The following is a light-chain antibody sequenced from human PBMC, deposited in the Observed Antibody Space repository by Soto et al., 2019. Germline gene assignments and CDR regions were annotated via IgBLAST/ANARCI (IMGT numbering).Light chain of an antibody. CDR3: QSYDSSLVV. CDR1: SSNIGAGYD. J-gene: IGLJ2*01. Sequence: QSVLTQPPSVSGAPGQRVTVSCTGSSSNIGAGYDVHWYQQLPGTAPKLLIYGNSNRPSGVPDRFSGSKSGTSASLAITGLKAEDEADYCCQSYDSSLVVFGGGTKVTVL. V-gene: IGLV1-40*01. CDR2: GNS.